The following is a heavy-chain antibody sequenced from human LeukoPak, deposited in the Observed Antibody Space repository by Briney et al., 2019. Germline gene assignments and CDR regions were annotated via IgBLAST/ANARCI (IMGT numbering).Heavy chain of an antibody. CDR3: ARRDYDILTGPFDP. D-gene: IGHD3-9*01. CDR2: ISGSGGST. Sequence: GGSLRLSCAASGFTFSSYTMSWVRQAPGKGLEWVSAISGSGGSTYYADSVKGRFTISRDNSKNTLYLQMNSLRAEDTAVYYCARRDYDILTGPFDPWGQGTLVTVSS. J-gene: IGHJ5*02. V-gene: IGHV3-23*01. CDR1: GFTFSSYT.